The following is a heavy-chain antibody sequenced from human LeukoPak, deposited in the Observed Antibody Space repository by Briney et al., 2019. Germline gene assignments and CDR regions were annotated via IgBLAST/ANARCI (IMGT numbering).Heavy chain of an antibody. J-gene: IGHJ4*02. D-gene: IGHD3-22*01. CDR1: GDSISRSTYY. CDR3: ARDLYYYDSSGYGY. V-gene: IGHV4-39*02. Sequence: SETLSLTCTVSGDSISRSTYYWDWIRQPPGKGLEWIGSIYFSGSTYYDPSLKSRVTISVDTSKNQFSLRLSSVTAADTALYYCARDLYYYDSSGYGYWGQGTLVTVSS. CDR2: IYFSGST.